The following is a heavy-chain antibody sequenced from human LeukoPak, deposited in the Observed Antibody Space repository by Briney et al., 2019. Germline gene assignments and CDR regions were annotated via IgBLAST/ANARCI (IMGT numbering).Heavy chain of an antibody. J-gene: IGHJ4*02. CDR3: ARDPSSVALYFFDY. V-gene: IGHV1-2*02. CDR2: IDANNGDT. CDR1: GYSFTNYY. D-gene: IGHD2-15*01. Sequence: ASVKVSCRAAGYSFTNYYFHWERQAPGQGLEWMGWIDANNGDTKSAQKFQGRVTMSRETSISTAYMDLSSLSPDDAAVYYCARDPSSVALYFFDYWGQGTLVTVSS.